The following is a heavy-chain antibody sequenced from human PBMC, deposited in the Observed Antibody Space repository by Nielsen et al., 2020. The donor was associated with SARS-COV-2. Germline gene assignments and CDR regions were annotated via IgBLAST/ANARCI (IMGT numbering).Heavy chain of an antibody. CDR3: VNCRTSWLDDDLDDI. D-gene: IGHD6-13*01. CDR2: VSGSGNST. Sequence: GESLKISCAASGFTFSSFAMSWVRQAPGRGLEWVSVVSGSGNSTYFADSVKGRFTISRDNSKNTLYLEMSRLRPEDTAVYYCVNCRTSWLDDDLDDIWGQGTMVTVSA. V-gene: IGHV3-23*01. CDR1: GFTFSSFA. J-gene: IGHJ3*02.